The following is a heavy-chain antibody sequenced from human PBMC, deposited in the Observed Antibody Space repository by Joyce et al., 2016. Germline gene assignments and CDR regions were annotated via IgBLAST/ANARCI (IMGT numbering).Heavy chain of an antibody. CDR3: ARHPPRVAVTGYYFDY. J-gene: IGHJ4*02. CDR1: GDSVSSDRAA. V-gene: IGHV6-1*01. Sequence: QVQLQQSGPRLVKPSQTLSLTCAISGDSVSSDRAAWYWIRQSPSRGLECLGRTYYRSKWYTDYAVSVKSRITINPDTSKNQFSLQLNSVTPEDTAVYYCARHPPRVAVTGYYFDYWGQGTLVTVSS. CDR2: TYYRSKWYT. D-gene: IGHD6-19*01.